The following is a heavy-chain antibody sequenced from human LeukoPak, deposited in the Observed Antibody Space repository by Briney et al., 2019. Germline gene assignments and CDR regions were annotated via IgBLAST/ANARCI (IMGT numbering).Heavy chain of an antibody. J-gene: IGHJ4*02. V-gene: IGHV3-15*01. Sequence: PGGSLRLSCAASGFTFSHAWVSWVRQCPGKGLEWVGRIKSKNDGETRDYAAPVEGRFTISRDESKAEVYLHMTSLKAEDTAVYYCVGRPWNFDYWGQGTLVTVSS. D-gene: IGHD1-1*01. CDR1: GFTFSHAW. CDR3: VGRPWNFDY. CDR2: IKSKNDGETR.